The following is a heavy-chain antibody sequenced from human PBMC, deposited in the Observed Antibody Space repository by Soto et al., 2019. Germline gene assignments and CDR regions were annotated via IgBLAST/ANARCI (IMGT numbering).Heavy chain of an antibody. CDR3: ARDLGAGDL. CDR1: GYTFINYY. J-gene: IGHJ5*02. D-gene: IGHD6-13*01. Sequence: QEQLVQSGAEVKEPGASVKVSCKASGYTFINYYIHWVRQAPGQGLEWMAIINPMGGSTNYAQEFQGRGTLTSDTATSTVYMELSSLRFEDTALFYCARDLGAGDLWGPGTPVPGFS. CDR2: INPMGGST. V-gene: IGHV1-46*01.